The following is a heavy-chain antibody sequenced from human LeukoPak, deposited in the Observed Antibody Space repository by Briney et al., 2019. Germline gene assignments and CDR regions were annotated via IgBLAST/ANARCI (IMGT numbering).Heavy chain of an antibody. J-gene: IGHJ4*02. V-gene: IGHV4-59*08. CDR3: ARHESAVGALFY. D-gene: IGHD1-26*01. CDR2: IYSTGST. Sequence: PSETLPLTCTVSGGSISRYYWSWIRQPPGKGLEWIGYIYSTGSTNSNPSLKSRVTISVDTSRNQFSLRLTSVTAADTAVYYCARHESAVGALFYWGQGTLVTVSS. CDR1: GGSISRYY.